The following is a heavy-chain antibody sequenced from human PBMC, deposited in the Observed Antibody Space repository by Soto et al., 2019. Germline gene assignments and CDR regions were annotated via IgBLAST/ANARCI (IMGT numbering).Heavy chain of an antibody. CDR3: ARDSRDPFGAYNWFDP. J-gene: IGHJ5*02. D-gene: IGHD3-16*01. V-gene: IGHV1-18*04. CDR2: ISAYNGNT. CDR1: GYTFTSYG. Sequence: ASVKVSCKASGYTFTSYGISWVRQAPGQGLEWMGWISAYNGNTNYAQKLLGRVTMTTDTSTTTAYMELRSLRSDDTAVYYCARDSRDPFGAYNWFDPWGQGTLVPVSS.